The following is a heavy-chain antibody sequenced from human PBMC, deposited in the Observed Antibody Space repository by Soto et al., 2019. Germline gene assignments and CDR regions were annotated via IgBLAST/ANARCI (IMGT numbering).Heavy chain of an antibody. Sequence: ASVKVSCKVSGYTLTELSMHWVRQAPGKGLEWMGGFDPEDGETIYAQKFQGRVTMTEDTSTDTDYMELSSLRSEDTAVYYCATDRSNYDFWSGPFDYWGQGTLVTVSS. V-gene: IGHV1-24*01. CDR1: GYTLTELS. CDR3: ATDRSNYDFWSGPFDY. CDR2: FDPEDGET. D-gene: IGHD3-3*01. J-gene: IGHJ4*02.